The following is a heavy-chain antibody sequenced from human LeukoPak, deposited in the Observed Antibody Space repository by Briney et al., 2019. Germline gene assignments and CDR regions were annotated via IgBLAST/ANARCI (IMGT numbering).Heavy chain of an antibody. V-gene: IGHV1-2*02. Sequence: ASVKVSCKASGYTFTGYYMHWVRQAPGQGLQWMGWINPNSGGTNYAQKFQGRVTMTRDTSISTAYMELNRLRSDDTAVYYCARGSYDSSDFEYFHHWGQGTLVTVSS. CDR2: INPNSGGT. CDR1: GYTFTGYY. J-gene: IGHJ1*01. CDR3: ARGSYDSSDFEYFHH. D-gene: IGHD3-22*01.